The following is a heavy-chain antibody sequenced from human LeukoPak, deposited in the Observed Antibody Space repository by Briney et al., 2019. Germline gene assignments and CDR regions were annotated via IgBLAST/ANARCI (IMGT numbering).Heavy chain of an antibody. J-gene: IGHJ4*02. D-gene: IGHD1-26*01. Sequence: XGSLRLSCAASGFTFSSYAMSWVSQAPGKGLEWVSAISGSGGSTYYADSVKGRFTISRDNSKNTLYLQMNSLRAEDTAVYYCAKFSDRGFDYWGQGTLVTVSS. CDR2: ISGSGGST. CDR3: AKFSDRGFDY. CDR1: GFTFSSYA. V-gene: IGHV3-23*01.